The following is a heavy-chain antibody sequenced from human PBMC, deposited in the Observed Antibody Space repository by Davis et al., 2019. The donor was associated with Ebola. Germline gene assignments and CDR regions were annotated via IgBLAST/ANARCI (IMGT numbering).Heavy chain of an antibody. CDR3: ARDLDQLWQDY. D-gene: IGHD5-18*01. CDR1: GFTFSSYW. Sequence: GESLKISCAASGFTFSSYWMHWVRQAPGKGLVWVSRINSDGSSTSYADSVKGRFTISRDNAKNTLYLQMNSLRAEDTAVYYCARDLDQLWQDYWGQGTLVTVSS. J-gene: IGHJ4*02. V-gene: IGHV3-74*01. CDR2: INSDGSST.